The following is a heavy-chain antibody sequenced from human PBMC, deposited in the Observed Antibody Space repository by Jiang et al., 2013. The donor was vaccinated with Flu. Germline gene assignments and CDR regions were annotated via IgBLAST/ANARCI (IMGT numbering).Heavy chain of an antibody. CDR2: INPSGGST. V-gene: IGHV1-46*01. D-gene: IGHD4-23*01. CDR1: GYTFTSYY. J-gene: IGHJ4*02. CDR3: ARGMHRYGGNSGSLDY. Sequence: GAEVKKPGASVKVSCKASGYTFTSYYMHWVRQAPGQGLEWMGIINPSGGSTSYAQKFQGRVTMTRDTSTSTVYMELSSLRSEDTAVYYCARGMHRYGGNSGSLDYWGQGTLVTVSS.